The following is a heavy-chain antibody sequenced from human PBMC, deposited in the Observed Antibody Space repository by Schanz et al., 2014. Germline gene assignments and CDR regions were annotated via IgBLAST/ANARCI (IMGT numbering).Heavy chain of an antibody. V-gene: IGHV1-69*02. J-gene: IGHJ6*02. CDR2: IIPFLAVS. Sequence: QDQLLQSGAAVKKPGSSVRVSCKASGGTLDTYKIAWVRQVPGQGLEWTGRIIPFLAVSNYAQDFQGRVTFTADRATSTVHMDLRSLRSEDTGLYYCARAGRGYAYPLNSYPMDVWGQGTTVIVSS. CDR1: GGTLDTYK. D-gene: IGHD3-16*01. CDR3: ARAGRGYAYPLNSYPMDV.